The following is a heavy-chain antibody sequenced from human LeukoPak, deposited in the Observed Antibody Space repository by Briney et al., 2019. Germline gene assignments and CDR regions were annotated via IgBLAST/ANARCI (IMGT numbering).Heavy chain of an antibody. CDR2: INHSGST. D-gene: IGHD6-13*01. CDR3: ARDGGSSWFSSAYYFDY. Sequence: PSETLSLTCTVSGGSISSYYWSWIRQPPGKGLEWIGEINHSGSTYYNPSLKSRVTISVDTSKNQFSLKLSSVTAADTAVYYCARDGGSSWFSSAYYFDYWGQGTLVTVSS. V-gene: IGHV4-34*01. J-gene: IGHJ4*02. CDR1: GGSISSYY.